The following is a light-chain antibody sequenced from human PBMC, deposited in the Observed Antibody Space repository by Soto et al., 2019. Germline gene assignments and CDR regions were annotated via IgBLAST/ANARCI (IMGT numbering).Light chain of an antibody. J-gene: IGKJ1*01. CDR1: QTISTY. CDR2: AAS. V-gene: IGKV1-8*01. CDR3: QQYRTYPWT. Sequence: AIRMTQSPSSFSASTGDRVTITCRASQTISTYLAWYQQKPGKAPELLIYAASTLQSGVPSRFSGSGSGTDFTLTISCLQSEDFATYYCQQYRTYPWTFGQGTKVDIK.